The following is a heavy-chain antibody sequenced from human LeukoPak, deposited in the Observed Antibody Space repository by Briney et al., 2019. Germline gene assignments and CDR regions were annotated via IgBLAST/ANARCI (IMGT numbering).Heavy chain of an antibody. Sequence: GGSLRLPCAASGFTFSSYSMNWVRQAPGKGLEWVSSISSSSSYIYYADSVKGRFTISRDNAKNSLYLQMNSLRAEDTAVYYCARDRVPNGFDYWGQGTLVTVSS. CDR3: ARDRVPNGFDY. CDR1: GFTFSSYS. D-gene: IGHD2-8*01. CDR2: ISSSSSYI. J-gene: IGHJ4*02. V-gene: IGHV3-21*01.